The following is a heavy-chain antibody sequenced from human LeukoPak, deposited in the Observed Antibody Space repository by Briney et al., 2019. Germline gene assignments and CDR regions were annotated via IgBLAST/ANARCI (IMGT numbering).Heavy chain of an antibody. CDR2: ISSSSSYI. V-gene: IGHV3-21*01. D-gene: IGHD2-2*01. J-gene: IGHJ6*03. CDR1: GFTFSSYS. Sequence: GGSLRLSCAASGFTFSSYSMNWVRQAPGKGLEWVSSISSSSSYIYYADSVKGRFTISRDNAKNSLYLQMNSLRAEDTAVYYCARGREGVPAAFANYMDVWGKGTTVTVSS. CDR3: ARGREGVPAAFANYMDV.